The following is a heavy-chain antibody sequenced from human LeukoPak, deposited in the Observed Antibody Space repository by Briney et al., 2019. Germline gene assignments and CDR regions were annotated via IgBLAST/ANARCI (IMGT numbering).Heavy chain of an antibody. V-gene: IGHV3-7*01. CDR3: ARVVDYGWFDP. Sequence: PGGSLRLSSAASEFTFSGYWMNWVRQAPGKGPEWVANINQDGSEKHYVDSVKGRFTISRDNAKNSLYLQMNSVRDEDTAVYYCARVVDYGWFDPWGQGTLVAVSS. J-gene: IGHJ5*02. CDR1: EFTFSGYW. D-gene: IGHD3-16*01. CDR2: INQDGSEK.